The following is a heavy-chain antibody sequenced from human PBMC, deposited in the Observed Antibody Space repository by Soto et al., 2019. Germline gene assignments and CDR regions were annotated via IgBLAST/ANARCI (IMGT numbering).Heavy chain of an antibody. CDR1: GYTFTGYY. CDR3: AREGLELRFGDWFDP. Sequence: ASVKVSCKASGYTFTGYYMHWVRQAPGQGLEWMGWINPNSGGTNYAQKFQGWVTMTRDTSISTAYMELSRLRSDDTAVYYCAREGLELRFGDWFDPWGQGTLVTVSS. D-gene: IGHD1-7*01. CDR2: INPNSGGT. V-gene: IGHV1-2*04. J-gene: IGHJ5*02.